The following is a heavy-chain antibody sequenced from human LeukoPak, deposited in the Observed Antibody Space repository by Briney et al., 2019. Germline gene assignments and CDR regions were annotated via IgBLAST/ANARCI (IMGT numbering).Heavy chain of an antibody. Sequence: GASVKVSCKASGDSFYKYGVTWVRQAPGQGLEWMGWISAYNGNTNYAQKPQGRVTMTTDTSTSTAYMELRSLRSDDTAVYYCARGGPTYSSSWSLRYYYYYMDVWGKGTTVTVSS. D-gene: IGHD6-13*01. CDR3: ARGGPTYSSSWSLRYYYYYMDV. J-gene: IGHJ6*03. CDR1: GDSFYKYG. CDR2: ISAYNGNT. V-gene: IGHV1-18*01.